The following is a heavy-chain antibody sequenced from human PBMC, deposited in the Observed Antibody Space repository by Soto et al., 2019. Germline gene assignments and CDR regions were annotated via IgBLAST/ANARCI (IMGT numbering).Heavy chain of an antibody. D-gene: IGHD6-19*01. CDR3: ATAPRQWLTVNWFDP. J-gene: IGHJ5*02. CDR2: FDPEDGET. V-gene: IGHV1-24*01. CDR1: GYTLTELS. Sequence: ASVKVSCKVSGYTLTELSMHWVRQAPGKGLEWMGGFDPEDGETIYAQKFQGRVTMTEDTSTDTAYMELSSLRSEDTAVYYCATAPRQWLTVNWFDPWGQGTLVTVSS.